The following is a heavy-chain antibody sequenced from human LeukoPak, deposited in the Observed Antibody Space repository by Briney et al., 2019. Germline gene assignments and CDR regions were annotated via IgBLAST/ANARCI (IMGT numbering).Heavy chain of an antibody. Sequence: SETLSLTCTVSGGSISSSTYYWGWIRQAPGKALEWIGSIYYSGSTHYNPSLKSRLTISVDTSKNQFSLKVTAVAAADTAVYFCARNGTVTVTGTKFNYFDYWGQGTLVTVSS. V-gene: IGHV4-39*01. CDR1: GGSISSSTYY. CDR2: IYYSGST. D-gene: IGHD4-17*01. J-gene: IGHJ4*02. CDR3: ARNGTVTVTGTKFNYFDY.